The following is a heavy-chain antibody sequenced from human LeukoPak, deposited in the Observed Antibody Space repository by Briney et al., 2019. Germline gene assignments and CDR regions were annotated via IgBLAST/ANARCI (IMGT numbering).Heavy chain of an antibody. CDR3: ARDGKDYGDYVFDY. Sequence: AGGSLRLSCAASGFTFSSSAMSWVRQVPGKGLEWVSGISASGGSTYYADSVRGRFTISRDNAKNSLYLQMNSLRAEDTAVYYCARDGKDYGDYVFDYWGQGTLVTVSS. CDR1: GFTFSSSA. J-gene: IGHJ4*02. V-gene: IGHV3-23*01. CDR2: ISASGGST. D-gene: IGHD4-17*01.